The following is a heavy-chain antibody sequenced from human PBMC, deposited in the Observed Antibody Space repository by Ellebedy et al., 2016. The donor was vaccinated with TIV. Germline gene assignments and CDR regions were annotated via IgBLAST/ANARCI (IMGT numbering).Heavy chain of an antibody. CDR2: ISAYTGST. J-gene: IGHJ4*02. CDR1: GYAFNNYG. CDR3: ARDMVQGMVARYLWFDY. D-gene: IGHD1-26*01. V-gene: IGHV1-18*01. Sequence: ASVKVSCKASGYAFNNYGVSWVRQAPGQGLEWVGWISAYTGSTDYAQHFQGRVTMTIDTSTTTVYMGLRSLKFDDTAVYYCARDMVQGMVARYLWFDYWGQGTLVTVSS.